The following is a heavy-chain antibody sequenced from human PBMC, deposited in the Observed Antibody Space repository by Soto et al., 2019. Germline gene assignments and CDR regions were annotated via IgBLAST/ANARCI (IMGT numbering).Heavy chain of an antibody. D-gene: IGHD1-1*01. Sequence: GGSLRLSCSASGFIFGTYGMDWVRQAPGKGLEWVALISYDGNKEFYADSVKGRFTISRDNSRNTLYLHMNSLKPEDTAMYYCAKETATSVDYYYFYGLDVWGPGTTVTVSS. V-gene: IGHV3-30*18. J-gene: IGHJ6*02. CDR3: AKETATSVDYYYFYGLDV. CDR2: ISYDGNKE. CDR1: GFIFGTYG.